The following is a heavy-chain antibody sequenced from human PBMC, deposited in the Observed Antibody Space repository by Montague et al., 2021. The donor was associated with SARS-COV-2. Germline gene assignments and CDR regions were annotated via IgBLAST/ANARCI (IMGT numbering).Heavy chain of an antibody. CDR3: ARGGTIFGVVTFPFDY. CDR1: GGSISSGGYY. V-gene: IGHV4-31*03. J-gene: IGHJ4*02. Sequence: TLSLTCTVPGGSISSGGYYWSWIRQHPGKGLEWIGYIYYSGSTYHNPSLKSRVTISVDTSKNQFSLKLSSVTAADTAVYDCARGGTIFGVVTFPFDYWGQGTLVTVSS. CDR2: IYYSGST. D-gene: IGHD3-3*01.